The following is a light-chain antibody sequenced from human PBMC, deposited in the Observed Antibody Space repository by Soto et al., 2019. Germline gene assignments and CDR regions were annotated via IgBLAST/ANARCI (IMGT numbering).Light chain of an antibody. CDR1: SSNFGAGYD. CDR3: QSYDCSLSGYVV. Sequence: QSALTQPPSVSGAPGQRVTISCTGSSSNFGAGYDVHWYQQLPGTAPKLLLYGNTNRPSGVPDRFSGSKSGTSASLAITGLQAEDEADYYCQSYDCSLSGYVVFGGGTKLTVL. CDR2: GNT. J-gene: IGLJ2*01. V-gene: IGLV1-40*01.